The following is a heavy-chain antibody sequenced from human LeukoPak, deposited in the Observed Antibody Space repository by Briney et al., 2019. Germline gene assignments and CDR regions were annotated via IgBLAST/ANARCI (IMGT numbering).Heavy chain of an antibody. CDR1: GFTFSSYW. D-gene: IGHD6-13*01. J-gene: IGHJ4*02. Sequence: GGSLRLSCAASGFTFSSYWMHWVRQAPGKGLVWVSRINSDGSSTNYADTVKGRFTISRDNAKNTLYLQMNSLRAEDTAVYYCAREHYSSSCPDYWGQGTLVTVSS. CDR2: INSDGSST. V-gene: IGHV3-74*01. CDR3: AREHYSSSCPDY.